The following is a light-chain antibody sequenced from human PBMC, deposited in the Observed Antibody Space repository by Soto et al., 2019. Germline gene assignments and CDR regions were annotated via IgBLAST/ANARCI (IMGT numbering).Light chain of an antibody. J-gene: IGKJ1*01. V-gene: IGKV3-15*01. CDR3: QQYNNWPRT. CDR1: QTVTSN. CDR2: GAS. Sequence: EIVLTQSPGTLSLSPGERATLSCRASQTVTSNFLAWYHQKPGQAPRLLIYGASTRATGIPARFSGSGSGTEFTLTINSLQSEDFAVYYCQQYNNWPRTFGQGTKVDIK.